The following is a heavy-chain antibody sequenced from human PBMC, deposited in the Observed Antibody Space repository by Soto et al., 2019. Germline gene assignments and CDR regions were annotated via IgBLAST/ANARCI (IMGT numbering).Heavy chain of an antibody. D-gene: IGHD3-22*01. Sequence: PSETLCLTCTVSGGSVSSGSYYWSWIRQPPGKGLEWIGYIYYSGSTNYNPSLKSRVTISVDTSKNQFSLKLSSVTAADTAVYYCARVPYDSSGYYYDSVDYWGQGTLVTVSS. J-gene: IGHJ4*02. V-gene: IGHV4-61*01. CDR2: IYYSGST. CDR3: ARVPYDSSGYYYDSVDY. CDR1: GGSVSSGSYY.